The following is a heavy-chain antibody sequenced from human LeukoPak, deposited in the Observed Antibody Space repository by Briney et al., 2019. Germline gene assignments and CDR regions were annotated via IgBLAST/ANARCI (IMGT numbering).Heavy chain of an antibody. J-gene: IGHJ4*02. CDR1: GFTFSSYA. CDR3: ATNTSSWSFDY. V-gene: IGHV3-23*01. CDR2: ISGSGAGT. Sequence: GGSLRLSCAASGFTFSSYAMSWVRQAPGKGLEGFSAISGSGAGTDYADSGKVRFTSSRNNSNNTLSLQMHSLRAADTAVYYCATNTSSWSFDYWGQGTLVTVSS. D-gene: IGHD6-13*01.